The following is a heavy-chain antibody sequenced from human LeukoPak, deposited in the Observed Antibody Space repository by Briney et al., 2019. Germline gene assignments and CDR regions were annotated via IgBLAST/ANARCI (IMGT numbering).Heavy chain of an antibody. D-gene: IGHD3-22*01. CDR2: IYSGGST. Sequence: GGSLRLSCAASGFTVSSNYMSWGRQAAGKGLQWVSVIYSGGSTYYADSVKGRFTISRDNSKNTLYLQMNSLRAEDTAVYYCARETMDSSGYSGWFDPWGQGTLVTVSS. CDR1: GFTVSSNY. V-gene: IGHV3-53*01. CDR3: ARETMDSSGYSGWFDP. J-gene: IGHJ5*02.